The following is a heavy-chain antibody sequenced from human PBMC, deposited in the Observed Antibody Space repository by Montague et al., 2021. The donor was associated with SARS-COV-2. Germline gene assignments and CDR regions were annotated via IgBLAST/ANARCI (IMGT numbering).Heavy chain of an antibody. Sequence: CAISGDSVSSHIATWNWIRQSPSRGLEWLGRTYYRPKWYNDYAVSVKSRVNINPDTSNNRISLQLNSVTPEDTAVYYCARAYCGGDCYFYWYFDLWGRGTLVTVSS. D-gene: IGHD2-21*02. CDR1: GDSVSSHIAT. V-gene: IGHV6-1*01. CDR3: ARAYCGGDCYFYWYFDL. CDR2: TYYRPKWYN. J-gene: IGHJ2*01.